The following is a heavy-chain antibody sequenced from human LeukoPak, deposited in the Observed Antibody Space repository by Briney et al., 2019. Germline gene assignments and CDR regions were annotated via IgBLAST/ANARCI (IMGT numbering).Heavy chain of an antibody. J-gene: IGHJ4*02. Sequence: GGSLRLSCAASGFTVTTSYMSWFRQAPGKGLEWVSIIYSGGATYYAASVKGRFAISRGNSKNTLYLQMNGLRPEDTAMYYCARQAAAATPFHYWGQGSLVTVSS. D-gene: IGHD6-13*01. CDR1: GFTVTTSY. CDR2: IYSGGAT. V-gene: IGHV3-66*02. CDR3: ARQAAAATPFHY.